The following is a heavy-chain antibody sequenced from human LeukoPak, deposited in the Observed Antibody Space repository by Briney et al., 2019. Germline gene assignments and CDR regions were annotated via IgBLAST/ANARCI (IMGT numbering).Heavy chain of an antibody. CDR3: AAHCSSTSCSDDY. CDR1: GHTFASYA. D-gene: IGHD2-2*01. Sequence: ASVKVSCKASGHTFASYAMNWVRQAPGQGLEWMGWINPNSGGTNYAQKFQGRVTMTRDTSISTAYMELSRLRSDDTAVYYCAAHCSSTSCSDDYWGQGTLVTVSS. J-gene: IGHJ4*02. CDR2: INPNSGGT. V-gene: IGHV1-2*02.